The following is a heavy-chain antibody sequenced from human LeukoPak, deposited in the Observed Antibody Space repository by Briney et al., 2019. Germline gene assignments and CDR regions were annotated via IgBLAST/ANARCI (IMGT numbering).Heavy chain of an antibody. Sequence: GGSLGLSCAASGFTFSSYAMTWVRQAPGKGLEWVSDITGSAHSTNYADSVKGRFTISRDNSKNTLYLQMNSLTAEDTAVYYCAKGRRGVGTTDFDYWGQGTLVTVSS. CDR3: AKGRRGVGTTDFDY. V-gene: IGHV3-23*01. CDR1: GFTFSSYA. J-gene: IGHJ4*02. CDR2: ITGSAHST. D-gene: IGHD1-26*01.